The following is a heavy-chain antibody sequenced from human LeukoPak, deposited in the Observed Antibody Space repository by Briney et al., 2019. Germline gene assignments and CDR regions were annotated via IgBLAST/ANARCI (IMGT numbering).Heavy chain of an antibody. D-gene: IGHD1-26*01. CDR1: GGSISSSSYY. V-gene: IGHV4-39*01. Sequence: PSETLSLTCTVSGGSISSSSYYWGWIRQPPGKGLEWIGSIYYSGSTYYNPSLKSRVTISVDTSKNQFSLKLSSVTAADTAVYYCASHSGSYLVFDYWGQGTLVTVS. CDR2: IYYSGST. CDR3: ASHSGSYLVFDY. J-gene: IGHJ4*02.